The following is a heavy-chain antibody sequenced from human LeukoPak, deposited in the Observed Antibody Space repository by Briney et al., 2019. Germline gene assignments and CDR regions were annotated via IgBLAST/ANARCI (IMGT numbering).Heavy chain of an antibody. Sequence: PSETLSLTCTVSGYSISSGYYWGWIRQPPGKGLEWIGSIHYSARIYYNPSLKRRLTISPDTSKNQFSLKLTSVTAADTAVYYCTREVRSAWASFDPWGQGTLVIVSS. D-gene: IGHD1-26*01. CDR2: IHYSARI. V-gene: IGHV4-38-2*02. J-gene: IGHJ5*02. CDR1: GYSISSGYY. CDR3: TREVRSAWASFDP.